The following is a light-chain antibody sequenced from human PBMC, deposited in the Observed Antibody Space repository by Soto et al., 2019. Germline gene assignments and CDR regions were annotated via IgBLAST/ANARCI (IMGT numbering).Light chain of an antibody. CDR2: EHN. J-gene: IGLJ1*01. Sequence: LTQPHSVSESPGKTVTISCTRSSGSIASNYVQWYQQRPGSAPTTVIYEHNQRPSGVPDRFSGSKSGSTASLTVSGLQTEDEADYYCNSYVAGSNVFGTGTKVTVL. V-gene: IGLV6-57*04. CDR1: SGSIASNY. CDR3: NSYVAGSNV.